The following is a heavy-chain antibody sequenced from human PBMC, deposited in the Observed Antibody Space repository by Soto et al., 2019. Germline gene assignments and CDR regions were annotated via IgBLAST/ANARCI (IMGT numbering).Heavy chain of an antibody. Sequence: EVQLLESGGGLVQPGGSLRLSCAASGITISNYPMSWVRQAPGKGLDWVSGISGSGDRTYYADSAKGRFSISKDISKNSLSLQRASLGVEDTAVYFCVKDDGGYPSTAPHWGQGTLVTVSS. D-gene: IGHD3-22*01. CDR1: GITISNYP. J-gene: IGHJ4*02. V-gene: IGHV3-23*01. CDR3: VKDDGGYPSTAPH. CDR2: ISGSGDRT.